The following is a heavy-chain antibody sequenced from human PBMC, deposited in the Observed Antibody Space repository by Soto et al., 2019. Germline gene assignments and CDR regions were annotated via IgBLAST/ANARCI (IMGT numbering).Heavy chain of an antibody. CDR3: ARAVKQDCTNGVCYWFDP. Sequence: ASVKVSCKASGYTFTSYGISWVRQAPGQGLEWMGWISAYNGNTNYAQKLQGRVTMTTDTSTSTAYMELRSLRSDDTAVYYCARAVKQDCTNGVCYWFDPWGQGTLVTVSS. J-gene: IGHJ5*02. V-gene: IGHV1-18*01. CDR1: GYTFTSYG. D-gene: IGHD2-8*01. CDR2: ISAYNGNT.